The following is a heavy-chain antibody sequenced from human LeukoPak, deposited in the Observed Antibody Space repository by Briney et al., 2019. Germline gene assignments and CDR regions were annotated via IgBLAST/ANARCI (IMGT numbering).Heavy chain of an antibody. CDR1: GFTFSSYG. Sequence: GGSLRLSCAASGFTFSSYGMSWVRQAPGKGLEWVANIKEDGSEIYYVDAVKGRFTISRDNAKNSLFLQMNSLRAEDTAVYYCARVLRYCSGGNCYSGGLGYMDVWGKGTTVTISS. D-gene: IGHD2-15*01. J-gene: IGHJ6*03. CDR3: ARVLRYCSGGNCYSGGLGYMDV. CDR2: IKEDGSEI. V-gene: IGHV3-7*03.